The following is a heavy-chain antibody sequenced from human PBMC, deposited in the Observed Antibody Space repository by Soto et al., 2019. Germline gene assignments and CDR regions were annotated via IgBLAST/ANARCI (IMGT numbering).Heavy chain of an antibody. V-gene: IGHV1-2*02. CDR1: GYTFTGYY. Sequence: ASVKVYCKASGYTFTGYYMHWVRQAPGQGLEWMGWINPNSGATNSAQKFQDRVTMTRDTSINTAYMELSRLRSDDTAVYYCARGADYFDYWGQGTLVTVSS. J-gene: IGHJ4*02. CDR2: INPNSGAT. CDR3: ARGADYFDY.